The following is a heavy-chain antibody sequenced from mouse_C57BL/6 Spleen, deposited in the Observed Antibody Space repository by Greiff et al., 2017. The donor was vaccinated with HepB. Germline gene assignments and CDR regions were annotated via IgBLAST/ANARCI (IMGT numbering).Heavy chain of an antibody. CDR1: GYSITSGYY. CDR3: ARSPRYSPYAMDY. V-gene: IGHV3-6*01. Sequence: VQLKESGPGLVKPSQSLSLTCSVTGYSITSGYYWNWIRQFPGNKLEWMGYISYDGSNNYNPSLKNRISITRDTSKNQFFLKLNSVTTEDTATYYCARSPRYSPYAMDYWGQGTSVTVSS. CDR2: ISYDGSN. D-gene: IGHD2-12*01. J-gene: IGHJ4*01.